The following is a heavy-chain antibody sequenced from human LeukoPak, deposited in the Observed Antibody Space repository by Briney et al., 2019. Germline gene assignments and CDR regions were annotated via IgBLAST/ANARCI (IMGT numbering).Heavy chain of an antibody. CDR2: IHYSGST. CDR1: VGSLIKYF. J-gene: IGHJ3*02. D-gene: IGHD1-20*01. CDR3: GGITGTRRGFDI. V-gene: IGHV4-59*01. Sequence: PSETLSHTCTGSVGSLIKYFWSAIRQPPAKELEWIGYIHYSGSTNYIPSLKSRVTISLDTSKNQFSLRLSAVSAADTAVYYCGGITGTRRGFDIWGQGTMVTVSS.